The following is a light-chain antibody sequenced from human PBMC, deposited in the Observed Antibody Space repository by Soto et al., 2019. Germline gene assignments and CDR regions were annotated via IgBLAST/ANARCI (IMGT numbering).Light chain of an antibody. J-gene: IGKJ5*01. Sequence: IVLTQSPGTLSLSPWERATLSCRASQSVSSSYLAWYQQKPGQAPRLLIYGASSRATGIPDRFSGSGSGTDFTLTISRLEPEDFAVYFCQQYGGSPITFGLGTRLEI. V-gene: IGKV3-20*01. CDR2: GAS. CDR1: QSVSSSY. CDR3: QQYGGSPIT.